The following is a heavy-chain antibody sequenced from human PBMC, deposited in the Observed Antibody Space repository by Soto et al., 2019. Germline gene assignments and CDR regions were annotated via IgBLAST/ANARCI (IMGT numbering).Heavy chain of an antibody. D-gene: IGHD6-13*01. Sequence: VQLVESGGGVVQPGRTLRLSCAASGFIFSDYAMYWVRQAPGKGLEWVAVISYGGDNKYYADSVRGRFAISRDNLKNTLDLQMNSLNPEDTAVYHCAKARHSTSWYGLEADFWGQGTLVTVSS. CDR2: ISYGGDNK. V-gene: IGHV3-30*09. CDR1: GFIFSDYA. CDR3: AKARHSTSWYGLEADF. J-gene: IGHJ4*02.